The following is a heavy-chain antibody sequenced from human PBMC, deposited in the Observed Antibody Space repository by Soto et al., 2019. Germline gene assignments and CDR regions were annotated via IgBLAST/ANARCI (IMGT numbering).Heavy chain of an antibody. CDR3: ARDKHGTLKYYDILTRGRHDAFDI. CDR1: GGSISSGGYY. Sequence: QVQLQESGPGLVKPSQTLSLTCTVSGGSISSGGYYWSWIRQHPGKGLEWIGYIYYSGSTYYNPSLKSRVTISVDTSKNQFSLKLSSVTAADTAVYYCARDKHGTLKYYDILTRGRHDAFDIWGQGTMVTVSS. V-gene: IGHV4-31*03. D-gene: IGHD3-9*01. CDR2: IYYSGST. J-gene: IGHJ3*02.